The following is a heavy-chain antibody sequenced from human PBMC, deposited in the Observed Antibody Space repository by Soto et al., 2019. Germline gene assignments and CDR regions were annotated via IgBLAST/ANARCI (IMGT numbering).Heavy chain of an antibody. J-gene: IGHJ4*02. V-gene: IGHV1-24*01. CDR1: GYTLTELS. Sequence: ASVKVSCKVSGYTLTELSMHWVRQAPGKGLEWMGGFDPEDGETIYAQKFQGRVTMTEDTSTDTAYMELSSLRSEDTAVYYCAMAKGITFGGVIAGPPFFDYWGQGTLVTVSS. CDR3: AMAKGITFGGVIAGPPFFDY. D-gene: IGHD3-16*02. CDR2: FDPEDGET.